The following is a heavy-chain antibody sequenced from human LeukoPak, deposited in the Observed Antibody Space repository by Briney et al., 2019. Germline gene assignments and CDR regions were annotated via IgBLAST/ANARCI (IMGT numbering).Heavy chain of an antibody. CDR2: INPNSGGT. Sequence: ASVKVSCKSSVYTFTVNYMHWARHAPGQGLEWMRWINPNSGGTNYAQKFQGRDTMTRDTSISTAYMELSRLRSDDTAVYYCARVGYSSGWYQEYCYYGMEVWGQGTTVTVSS. D-gene: IGHD6-19*01. J-gene: IGHJ6*02. V-gene: IGHV1-2*02. CDR1: VYTFTVNY. CDR3: ARVGYSSGWYQEYCYYGMEV.